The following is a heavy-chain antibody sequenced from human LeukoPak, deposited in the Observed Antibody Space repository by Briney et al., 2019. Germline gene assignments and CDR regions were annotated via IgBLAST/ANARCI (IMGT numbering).Heavy chain of an antibody. V-gene: IGHV3-30*04. CDR3: ATGDYSGSGSYHFYMDV. CDR1: GFTFSDYA. CDR2: ISYDGTYK. J-gene: IGHJ6*03. Sequence: PGGSLRLSCAASGFTFSDYAMHWVRQAPGKGLEWVAVISYDGTYKYYADSVKGRFTISRDNSKNTLYLQMNSLRTEDTAVYYCATGDYSGSGSYHFYMDVWGKGTPVTVSS. D-gene: IGHD3-10*01.